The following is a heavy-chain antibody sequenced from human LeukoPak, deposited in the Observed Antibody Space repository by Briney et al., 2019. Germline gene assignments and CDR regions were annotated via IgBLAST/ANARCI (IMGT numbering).Heavy chain of an antibody. CDR1: GGSISSGSYY. CDR2: IYTSGST. CDR3: ASGFGEFNKRYYYYYYMDV. V-gene: IGHV4-61*02. Sequence: SETLSLTCTVSGGSISSGSYYWSWIRQPAGKGLEWIGRIYTSGSTNYSPSLKSRVTISVDTSKNQFSLKLSSVTAADTAVYYCASGFGEFNKRYYYYYYMDVWGKGTTVTISS. J-gene: IGHJ6*03. D-gene: IGHD3-10*01.